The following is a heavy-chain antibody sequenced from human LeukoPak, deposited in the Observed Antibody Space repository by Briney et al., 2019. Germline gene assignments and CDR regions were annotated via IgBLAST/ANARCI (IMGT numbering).Heavy chain of an antibody. J-gene: IGHJ6*03. CDR2: TIPVYGTT. D-gene: IGHD1-1*01. Sequence: EASVKVSCKASGGTFSSYAISWVRQAPGQGLEWMGGTIPVYGTTNYAQKLQGRVTITADESTSTAYMELSSLRSEDTAVYYCARGLEPDYYYYYMDVWGKGTTVTVSS. CDR3: ARGLEPDYYYYYMDV. CDR1: GGTFSSYA. V-gene: IGHV1-69*13.